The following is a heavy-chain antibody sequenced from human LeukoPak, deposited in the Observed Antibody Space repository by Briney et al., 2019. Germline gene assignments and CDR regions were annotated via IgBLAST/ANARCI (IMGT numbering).Heavy chain of an antibody. V-gene: IGHV3-30*04. D-gene: IGHD1-7*01. CDR3: AKASLELDEEYYYYYYMDV. CDR1: GFTFSSFA. J-gene: IGHJ6*03. CDR2: IAYDGTNE. Sequence: PGGSLRLSCAASGFTFSSFAMHWVRQAPGKGLEWVAVIAYDGTNEYYADSVKGRFTISRDNSKNTLFLQMNSLRAEDTAVYYCAKASLELDEEYYYYYYMDVWGKGTTVTVSS.